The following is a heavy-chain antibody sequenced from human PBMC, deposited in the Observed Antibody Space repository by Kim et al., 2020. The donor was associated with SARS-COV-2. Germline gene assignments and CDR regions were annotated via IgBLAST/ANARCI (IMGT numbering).Heavy chain of an antibody. Sequence: SETLSLTCTVSGGSISSYYWSWIRQPPGKGLEWIGYIYYSGSTNYNPSLKSRVTISVDTSKNQFSLKLSSVTAADTAVYYCARSQWELASHDHWYFDLWGRGTLVTVSS. D-gene: IGHD1-26*01. CDR3: ARSQWELASHDHWYFDL. V-gene: IGHV4-59*13. CDR1: GGSISSYY. CDR2: IYYSGST. J-gene: IGHJ2*01.